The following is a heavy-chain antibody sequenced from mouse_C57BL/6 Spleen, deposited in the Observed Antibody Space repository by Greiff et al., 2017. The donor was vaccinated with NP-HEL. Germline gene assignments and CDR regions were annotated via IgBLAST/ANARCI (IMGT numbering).Heavy chain of an antibody. V-gene: IGHV1-63*01. CDR2: IYPGGGYT. CDR1: GYTFTNYW. CDR3: ARGGSNWDRYFDV. D-gene: IGHD4-1*01. Sequence: VKLQESGAELVRPGTSVKMSCKASGYTFTNYWIGWAKQRPGHGLEWIGDIYPGGGYTNYNEKFKGKATLTADKSSSTAYMQFSSLTSEDSAIDYCARGGSNWDRYFDVWGTGTTVTVSS. J-gene: IGHJ1*03.